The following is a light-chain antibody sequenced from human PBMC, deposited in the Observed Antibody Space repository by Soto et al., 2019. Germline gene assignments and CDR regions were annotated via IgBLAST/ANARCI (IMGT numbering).Light chain of an antibody. CDR2: DAS. CDR3: QQYNGDSWT. V-gene: IGKV1-5*01. J-gene: IGKJ1*01. Sequence: DIQMTQSPSTLSASVGDRVTITRRASQSISNLVAWYQQKPGKAPKVLTYDASSLESGVPSRFSGSGSGTEFTLTISSLQPDDFATYYCQQYNGDSWTVGKGTKVEVK. CDR1: QSISNL.